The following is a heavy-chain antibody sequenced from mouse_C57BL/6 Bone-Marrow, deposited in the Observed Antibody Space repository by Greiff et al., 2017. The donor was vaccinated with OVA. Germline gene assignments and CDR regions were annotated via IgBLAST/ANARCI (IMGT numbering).Heavy chain of an antibody. J-gene: IGHJ1*03. CDR1: GYTFTSYW. D-gene: IGHD1-1*01. CDR2: IDPSDSYT. V-gene: IGHV1-50*01. CDR3: ARRYYGSSWYFDV. Sequence: VQLQQSGAELVKPGASVKLSCKASGYTFTSYWMQWVKQRPGHGLEWIGEIDPSDSYTNYNQKFKGKATLTVDTSSSTAYMQLSSLTSEDSAVYYCARRYYGSSWYFDVWGTGTTVTVSS.